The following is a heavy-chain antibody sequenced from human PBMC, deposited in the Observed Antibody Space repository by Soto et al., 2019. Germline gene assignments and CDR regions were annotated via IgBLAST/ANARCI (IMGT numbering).Heavy chain of an antibody. Sequence: SETLSLTCTVSGGSISSYYWSWIRQSPGKGLEWIGYIYYSGSTNYNPSLKSRDNISEDTSKKQLTLKMSSVTAADTAVYYCARSYGDYINFDYWGQGTLVTVSS. CDR3: ARSYGDYINFDY. CDR1: GGSISSYY. D-gene: IGHD4-17*01. J-gene: IGHJ4*02. CDR2: IYYSGST. V-gene: IGHV4-59*01.